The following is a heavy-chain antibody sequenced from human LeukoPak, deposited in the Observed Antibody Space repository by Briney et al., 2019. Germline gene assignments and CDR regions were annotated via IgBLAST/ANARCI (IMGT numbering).Heavy chain of an antibody. CDR3: ARGPQTNSSSCPNLDY. CDR1: GFTFSSYA. D-gene: IGHD6-13*01. CDR2: ISYDGSNK. Sequence: GGSLRLSCAASGFTFSSYAMHWVRQAPGKGLEWVAVISYDGSNKYYADSVKGRFTISRDNSKNTLYLQMSSLRAEDTAVYYCARGPQTNSSSCPNLDYWGQGTLVTVSS. V-gene: IGHV3-30-3*01. J-gene: IGHJ4*02.